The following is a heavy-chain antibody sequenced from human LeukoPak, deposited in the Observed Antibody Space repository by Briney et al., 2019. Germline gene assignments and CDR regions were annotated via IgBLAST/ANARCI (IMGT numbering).Heavy chain of an antibody. CDR2: IYYSGST. V-gene: IGHV4-38-2*02. CDR1: GYSISSGYY. D-gene: IGHD6-13*01. J-gene: IGHJ4*02. Sequence: SETLSLTCTVSGYSISSGYYWGWIRQPPGKGLEWIRSIYYSGSTYYNPSLKSRVTISVDTSKNQFSLKLSSVTAADTAVYYCARTKQQLVFGTLYYFDYWGQGTLVTVSS. CDR3: ARTKQQLVFGTLYYFDY.